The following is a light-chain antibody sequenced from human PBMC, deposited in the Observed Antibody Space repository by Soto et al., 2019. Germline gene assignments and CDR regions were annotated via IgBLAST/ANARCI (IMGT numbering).Light chain of an antibody. Sequence: QSVLTQPASVSGSPGQSITISCTGTSSDVGGYTYVSWYQQHPGKTPKLIIYEVTNRPSGVSHRFSGSKSGNTASLTISGLQTEDEADYYCSSFSSITREVFGGGTKLTVL. CDR3: SSFSSITREV. CDR2: EVT. V-gene: IGLV2-14*01. J-gene: IGLJ2*01. CDR1: SSDVGGYTY.